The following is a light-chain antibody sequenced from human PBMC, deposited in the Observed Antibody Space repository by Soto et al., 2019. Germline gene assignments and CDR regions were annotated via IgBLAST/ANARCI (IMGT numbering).Light chain of an antibody. Sequence: NFMLTQPHSVSESPGKTVTISCTRSGGSIASSPVQWYQRRPGSAPTTVIYNHNQRPSGVPDRFSGSIDSSSNSASLTISGLKTEDEGDYYCHSYDDNNVLFGGGTKVTVL. CDR2: NHN. J-gene: IGLJ3*02. CDR3: HSYDDNNVL. V-gene: IGLV6-57*04. CDR1: GGSIASSP.